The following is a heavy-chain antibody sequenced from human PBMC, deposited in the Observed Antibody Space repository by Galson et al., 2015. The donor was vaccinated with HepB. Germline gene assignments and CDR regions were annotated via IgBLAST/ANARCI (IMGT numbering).Heavy chain of an antibody. CDR1: GFTFSSYA. D-gene: IGHD3-16*01. CDR2: ISGSAGST. Sequence: SLRLSCAASGFTFSSYAMSWVRQAPGKGLEWVSSISGSAGSTYYAGSVKGRFTISRDNSKTTLYLQMNSLRVEDTAIYYCAKVGQVGSYFDYWGQGTLVTVSS. J-gene: IGHJ4*02. CDR3: AKVGQVGSYFDY. V-gene: IGHV3-23*01.